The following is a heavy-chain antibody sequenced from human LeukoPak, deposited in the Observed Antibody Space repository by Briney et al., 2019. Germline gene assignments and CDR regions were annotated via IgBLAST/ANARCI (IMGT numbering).Heavy chain of an antibody. V-gene: IGHV5-51*01. CDR2: IYPGDSDT. D-gene: IGHD3-16*01. CDR1: GYIFTSYW. Sequence: GESLKISCKGSGYIFTSYWIGWVRQMPGKGLEWMGIIYPGDSDTRYSPSFQGQVTISADKSISTAYLQWSSLKASDTAMYYCAIFDFLFGEIDNWFDPWGQGTQVTVSS. J-gene: IGHJ5*02. CDR3: AIFDFLFGEIDNWFDP.